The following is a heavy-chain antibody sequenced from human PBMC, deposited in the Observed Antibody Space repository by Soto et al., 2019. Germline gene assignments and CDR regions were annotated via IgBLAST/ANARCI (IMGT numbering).Heavy chain of an antibody. CDR1: GFSLSNARMG. Sequence: SGPTLVNPTETLTLTCTVSGFSLSNARMGVNWIRQPPGKALEWLAHIFSNDEKSYSTSLKSRLTISKDTSKSQVVLTMTNMDPVDTATYYCARIRDILTGYYPDYWGQGTLVTVSS. D-gene: IGHD3-9*01. J-gene: IGHJ4*02. CDR2: IFSNDEK. CDR3: ARIRDILTGYYPDY. V-gene: IGHV2-26*01.